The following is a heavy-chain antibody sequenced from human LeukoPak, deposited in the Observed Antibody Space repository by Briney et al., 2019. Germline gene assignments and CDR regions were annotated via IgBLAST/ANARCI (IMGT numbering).Heavy chain of an antibody. V-gene: IGHV5-51*01. CDR3: ARQPVTTAFFDAFDI. CDR1: GYSFTSYW. CDR2: IYPGDSDT. D-gene: IGHD4-11*01. Sequence: ESLKISCKGSGYSFTSYWIGWVRQMPGKGLEWMGIIYPGDSDTRYSPSLQGQVTISADKSISTAYLQWSSLKASDTAMYYCARQPVTTAFFDAFDIWGQGTMVTVSS. J-gene: IGHJ3*02.